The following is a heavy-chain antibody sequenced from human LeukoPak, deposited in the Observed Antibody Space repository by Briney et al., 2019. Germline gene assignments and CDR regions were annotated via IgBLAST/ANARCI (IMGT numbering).Heavy chain of an antibody. J-gene: IGHJ1*01. D-gene: IGHD6-13*01. Sequence: GGSLRLSCAASGFTFSSYGMHWVRQAPGKGLEWVAFIRYDGSNKYYADSVKGRFTISRDNSKNTLYLQMNSLRAVDTAVYYCAKDPPRIAAAGGGYFQHWGQGTLVTVSS. CDR1: GFTFSSYG. CDR2: IRYDGSNK. CDR3: AKDPPRIAAAGGGYFQH. V-gene: IGHV3-30*02.